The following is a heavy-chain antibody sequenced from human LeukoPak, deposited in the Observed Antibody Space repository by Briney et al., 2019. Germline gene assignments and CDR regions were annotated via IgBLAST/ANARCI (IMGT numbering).Heavy chain of an antibody. V-gene: IGHV3-30-3*01. Sequence: GRSLRLSCAASGFTFDDYAMHWVRQAPGKGLEWVAVISYDGSNKYYADSVKGRFTISRDNSKNTLYLQMNSLRAEDTAVYYCARGVGGYYSNYWGQGTLVTVSS. CDR1: GFTFDDYA. CDR2: ISYDGSNK. CDR3: ARGVGGYYSNY. J-gene: IGHJ4*02. D-gene: IGHD3-10*01.